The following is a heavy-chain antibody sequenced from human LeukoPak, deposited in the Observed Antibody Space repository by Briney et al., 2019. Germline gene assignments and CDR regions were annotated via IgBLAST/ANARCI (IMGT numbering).Heavy chain of an antibody. Sequence: SVKVSCKASGGTFSSYAISWVRQAPGQGLEWMGGIIPIFGTANYAQKFQGRVTITADESTSTAYMELSSLRSEDTAVYYCATANYYGSGSYTSEFDYWGQGTLVTVSS. CDR1: GGTFSSYA. D-gene: IGHD3-10*01. J-gene: IGHJ4*02. CDR3: ATANYYGSGSYTSEFDY. CDR2: IIPIFGTA. V-gene: IGHV1-69*13.